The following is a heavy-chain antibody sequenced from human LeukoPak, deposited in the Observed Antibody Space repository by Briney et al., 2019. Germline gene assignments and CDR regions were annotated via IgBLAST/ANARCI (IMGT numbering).Heavy chain of an antibody. J-gene: IGHJ5*02. Sequence: ASVKVSCKASGYTFTGYYMHWVRQAPGQGVEWMGRINPNSGGTNYAQKFQGRVTMTRDTSISTAYLELSRLRSDDTAVYYCARIVVVANGPLFDPWGQGTLVTVSS. V-gene: IGHV1-2*06. CDR2: INPNSGGT. CDR1: GYTFTGYY. CDR3: ARIVVVANGPLFDP. D-gene: IGHD2-15*01.